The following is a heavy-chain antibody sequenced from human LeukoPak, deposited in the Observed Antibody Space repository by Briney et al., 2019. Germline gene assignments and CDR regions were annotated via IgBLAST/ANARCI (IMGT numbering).Heavy chain of an antibody. V-gene: IGHV4-38-2*02. CDR2: IYHSGST. CDR1: GYSISSGYY. Sequence: SETLSLTRTVSGYSISSGYYWGWIRQPPGKGLEWIGSIYHSGSTYYNPSLKSRVTISVDTSKNQFSLKLSSVSAADTAVYYCASSIPLWLSYFDYWGQGTLVTVSS. D-gene: IGHD5-18*01. J-gene: IGHJ4*02. CDR3: ASSIPLWLSYFDY.